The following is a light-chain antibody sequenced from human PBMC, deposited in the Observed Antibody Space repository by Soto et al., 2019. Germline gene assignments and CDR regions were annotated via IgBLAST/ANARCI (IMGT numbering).Light chain of an antibody. Sequence: ETVMRQSPDTLSLSPWEIATLSCRASQSVSDKLAWYQQKPGQAPRLLIYGASTRATGIPARFSGSGSGTEFTLTISSLQSEDFTVYYCQHYTNWVGTFGGGTKVDIK. J-gene: IGKJ4*01. CDR1: QSVSDK. CDR3: QHYTNWVGT. V-gene: IGKV3-15*01. CDR2: GAS.